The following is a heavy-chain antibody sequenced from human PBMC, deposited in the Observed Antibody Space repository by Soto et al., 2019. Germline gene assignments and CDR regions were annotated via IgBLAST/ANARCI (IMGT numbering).Heavy chain of an antibody. V-gene: IGHV4-31*03. CDR2: IYYSGST. CDR1: GGSISSGGYY. CDR3: ARAPSTVPWFDP. D-gene: IGHD4-17*01. J-gene: IGHJ5*02. Sequence: PSETLSLTCTVSGGSISSGGYYWSWIRQHPGKGLEWIGYIYYSGSTYYNPSLKSRVTISVDTSKNQFSLKLSSVTAADTAVYYCARAPSTVPWFDPWGQGTLVTVSS.